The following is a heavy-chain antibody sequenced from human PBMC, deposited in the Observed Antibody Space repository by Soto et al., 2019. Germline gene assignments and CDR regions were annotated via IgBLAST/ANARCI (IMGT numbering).Heavy chain of an antibody. D-gene: IGHD1-1*01. CDR1: GGSFSGYY. V-gene: IGHV4-34*01. CDR2: INHSGST. CDR3: ARAIRAPPAGDNGRRAYNWFDP. J-gene: IGHJ5*02. Sequence: SETLSLTCAVYGGSFSGYYWSWIRQPPGKGLEWIGEINHSGSTNYNPSLKSRVTISVDTSKNQFSLKLSSVTAADTAVYYCARAIRAPPAGDNGRRAYNWFDPWGQGTLVTVSS.